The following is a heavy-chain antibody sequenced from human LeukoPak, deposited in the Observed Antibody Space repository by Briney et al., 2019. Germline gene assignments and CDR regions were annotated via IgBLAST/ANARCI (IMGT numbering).Heavy chain of an antibody. V-gene: IGHV3-48*01. CDR2: ISSGSTTV. Sequence: PGGSLRLSCAASGFTFSNYSMHWVRQAPGKGLEWVSYISSGSTTVYYADSVNGRFTVYRDNAKNSLYLQMNSLRGEDTAVYYCARRSGVGATYFDYWGEGTLVTVSS. CDR1: GFTFSNYS. CDR3: ARRSGVGATYFDY. D-gene: IGHD1-26*01. J-gene: IGHJ4*01.